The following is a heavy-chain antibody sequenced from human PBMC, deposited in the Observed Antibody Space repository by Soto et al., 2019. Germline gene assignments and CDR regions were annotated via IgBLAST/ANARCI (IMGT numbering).Heavy chain of an antibody. J-gene: IGHJ4*02. CDR3: ARGVLY. V-gene: IGHV4-31*03. D-gene: IGHD1-1*01. Sequence: QVQLQESGPGLVKPSQTLSLTCTVSGGSISSGGYFWSWIRQPPGKGLEWTGNIFYSGTTYYNPCLKSRVTISVDTSKNQFSRKLSSVTDADTAVWLCARGVLYWGQGTLVTVSS. CDR2: IFYSGTT. CDR1: GGSISSGGYF.